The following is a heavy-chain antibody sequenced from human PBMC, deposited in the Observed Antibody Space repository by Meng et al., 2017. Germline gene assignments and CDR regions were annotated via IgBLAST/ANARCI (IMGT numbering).Heavy chain of an antibody. Sequence: QVSHHQGGQGLFRPSGTLSPPSAVYGGSFSGYYRSWIRPPPGKGLEWIGEINHSGSTNYNPSLKSRVTISVDTSKNQFSLKLSSVTAADTAVYYCARDTVEAYCGGDCCPLGYWGQGTLVTVSS. J-gene: IGHJ4*02. CDR2: INHSGST. V-gene: IGHV4-34*01. CDR3: ARDTVEAYCGGDCCPLGY. D-gene: IGHD2-21*02. CDR1: GGSFSGYY.